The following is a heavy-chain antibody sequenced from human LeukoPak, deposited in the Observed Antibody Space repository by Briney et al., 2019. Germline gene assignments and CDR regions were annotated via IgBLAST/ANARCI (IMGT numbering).Heavy chain of an antibody. V-gene: IGHV4-28*06. CDR2: IYYSGST. CDR1: GYSISSSNW. Sequence: PSDTLSLTCAVSGYSISSSNWWGWIRQPPGKGLECIGYIYYSGSTNYNPSLKSRVTMSVDTSKNQFSLKLSSVTALDTAVYYCARILVGLGNYYMDVWGKGTTVTISS. CDR3: ARILVGLGNYYMDV. J-gene: IGHJ6*03. D-gene: IGHD6-19*01.